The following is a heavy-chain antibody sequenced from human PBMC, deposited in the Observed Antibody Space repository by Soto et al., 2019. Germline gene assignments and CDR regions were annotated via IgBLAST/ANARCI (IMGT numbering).Heavy chain of an antibody. CDR3: ARMPVKTHMINWFDP. V-gene: IGHV4-61*01. D-gene: IGHD3-16*01. Sequence: PSETLSLTCTVFGGSVSNGNYYWSWIRQPPGKGLEWIGYIYYSGSTNYNPSLKSRVSISLYTSKNQFPLRLTSVTAADTALYYCARMPVKTHMINWFDPWGQGTLVTVSS. CDR2: IYYSGST. CDR1: GGSVSNGNYY. J-gene: IGHJ5*02.